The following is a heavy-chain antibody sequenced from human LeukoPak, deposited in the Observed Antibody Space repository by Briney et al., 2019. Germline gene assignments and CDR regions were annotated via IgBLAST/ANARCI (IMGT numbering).Heavy chain of an antibody. V-gene: IGHV5-51*01. D-gene: IGHD3-22*01. J-gene: IGHJ6*02. Sequence: GESLKISCKASVFSFSNYWIAWVRQKPGEGLEWMGNIYPGDSDTRYNPSFQGQVTISADKSISTAYLQWSSLKASDTAMYYCARYYYDSSGYSFYYYGMDVWGQGTTVTVSS. CDR3: ARYYYDSSGYSFYYYGMDV. CDR2: IYPGDSDT. CDR1: VFSFSNYW.